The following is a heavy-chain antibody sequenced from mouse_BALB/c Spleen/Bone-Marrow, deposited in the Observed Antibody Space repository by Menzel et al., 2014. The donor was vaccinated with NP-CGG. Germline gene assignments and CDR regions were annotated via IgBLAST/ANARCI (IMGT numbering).Heavy chain of an antibody. CDR2: IYPYSGNT. V-gene: IGHV1S29*02. J-gene: IGHJ3*01. D-gene: IGHD2-3*01. CDR1: GHTFTDYN. Sequence: VQLQQSGPELVKPGASVKISCRASGHTFTDYNMHWVKQSHGESLEWIGYIYPYSGNTAYNQRFKNKATLTVDNSSSTAHTELRSLTSEDSAVYYCARFDDDYWGFAHWGQGTLVTVSA. CDR3: ARFDDDYWGFAH.